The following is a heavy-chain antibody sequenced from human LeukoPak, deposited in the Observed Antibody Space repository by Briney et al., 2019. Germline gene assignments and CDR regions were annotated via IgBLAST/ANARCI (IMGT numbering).Heavy chain of an antibody. CDR3: ARLSVTVRYWDYFDY. D-gene: IGHD2-8*02. J-gene: IGHJ4*02. Sequence: GGSLSLSCAASGLTFSNYWMSWVRQAQGKGLEWVANIKQDGSEKYYVDSVKGRFTISRDNAKNSLYLQMNSLRAEDTAVYYCARLSVTVRYWDYFDYWGQGTLVPVSS. CDR1: GLTFSNYW. V-gene: IGHV3-7*01. CDR2: IKQDGSEK.